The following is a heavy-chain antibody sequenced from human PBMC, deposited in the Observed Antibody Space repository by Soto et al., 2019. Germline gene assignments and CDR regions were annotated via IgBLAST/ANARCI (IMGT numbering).Heavy chain of an antibody. J-gene: IGHJ6*02. V-gene: IGHV4-39*01. CDR3: ATSGGHHFGMDV. D-gene: IGHD2-8*02. CDR2: IYYSGST. CDR1: GGSISSSSYY. Sequence: SETLSLTCTVSGGSISSSSYYWGWIRQPPGKGLEWIGSIYYSGSTYYNPSLKSRVTISVDTSKNQFSLKLRGDDSAVYYCATSGGHHFGMDVWGQGTTVTVSS.